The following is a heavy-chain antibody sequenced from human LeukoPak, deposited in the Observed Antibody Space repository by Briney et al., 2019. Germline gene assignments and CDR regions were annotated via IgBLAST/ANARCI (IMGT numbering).Heavy chain of an antibody. CDR2: IYRDDTT. Sequence: PGGSLRLSCTASGFTISDNYMSWVRQAPGKGPEWVTVIYRDDTTYYTDSVKGRFTISRDNSKNTLYLQMNSLRAEDTAVYFCARARGGRTYSETGGYPVFDNWGQGTLVTVSS. J-gene: IGHJ4*02. V-gene: IGHV3-53*01. D-gene: IGHD2-8*02. CDR1: GFTISDNY. CDR3: ARARGGRTYSETGGYPVFDN.